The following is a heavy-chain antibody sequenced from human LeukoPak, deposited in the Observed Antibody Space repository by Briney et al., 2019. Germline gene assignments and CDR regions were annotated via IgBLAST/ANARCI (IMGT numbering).Heavy chain of an antibody. V-gene: IGHV4-59*01. CDR2: IYYSGST. Sequence: SETLSLTCTVSGGSISSYYWSWIRQPPGKGLEWIGYIYYSGSTNHNPSLKSRVTISVDTSENQFSLKLSSVTAADTAVYYCARGRDFYYGSGSPYFDYWGQGTLVTVSS. D-gene: IGHD3-10*01. CDR1: GGSISSYY. J-gene: IGHJ4*02. CDR3: ARGRDFYYGSGSPYFDY.